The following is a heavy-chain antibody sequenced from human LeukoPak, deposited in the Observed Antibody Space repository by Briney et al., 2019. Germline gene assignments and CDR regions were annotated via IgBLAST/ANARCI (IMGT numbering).Heavy chain of an antibody. CDR1: AYTFTGDF. J-gene: IGHJ4*02. D-gene: IGHD1-14*01. CDR3: AGGITGGDF. CDR2: INPNGGGT. V-gene: IGHV1-2*02. Sequence: AAVKVSCKSSAYTFTGDFIHWVRQGPRQGLEWMGWINPNGGGTNYAQEFQGRVTMTRDTSISTAYMELSRLRSDDTALYYCAGGITGGDFWGQGTLVTVSS.